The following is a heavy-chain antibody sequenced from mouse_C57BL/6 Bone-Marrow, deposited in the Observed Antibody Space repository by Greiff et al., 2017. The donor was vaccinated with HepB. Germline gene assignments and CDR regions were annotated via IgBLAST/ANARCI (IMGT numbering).Heavy chain of an antibody. Sequence: QVQLQQSGAELARPGASVKLSCKASGYTFTSYGISWVKQRTGQGLEWIGEIYPRSGNTYYNEKFKGKATLTADKSSSTAYMVLRSLTSEDSAVYFCAGYYGSSLWYFDVWGTGTTVTVSS. V-gene: IGHV1-81*01. CDR3: AGYYGSSLWYFDV. CDR1: GYTFTSYG. D-gene: IGHD1-1*01. CDR2: IYPRSGNT. J-gene: IGHJ1*03.